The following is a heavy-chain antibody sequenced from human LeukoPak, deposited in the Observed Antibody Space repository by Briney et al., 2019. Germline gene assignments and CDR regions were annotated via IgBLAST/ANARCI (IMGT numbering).Heavy chain of an antibody. Sequence: SQTLSLTCTASGGSISSGSYYWGWIRQPPGKGLEWIGSIYHSGSTYYNPSLKSRVTISVDTSKNQFSLKLSSVTAADTAVYYCARVTTVTTGPAPDYWGQGTLVTVSS. V-gene: IGHV4-39*07. CDR3: ARVTTVTTGPAPDY. J-gene: IGHJ4*02. CDR1: GGSISSGSYY. CDR2: IYHSGST. D-gene: IGHD4-11*01.